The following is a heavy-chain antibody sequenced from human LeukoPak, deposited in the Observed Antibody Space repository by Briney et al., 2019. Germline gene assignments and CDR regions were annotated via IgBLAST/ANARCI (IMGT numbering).Heavy chain of an antibody. CDR1: GFTFSSYS. J-gene: IGHJ5*02. CDR3: AREIETYYDFWSGYPNWFDP. CDR2: ISSSSSYI. V-gene: IGHV3-21*01. Sequence: NPGGSLRLSCAASGFTFSSYSMNWVRQAPGKGLEWVSSISSSSSYIYYADSVKGRFTISRDNAKNSLYLQMNSLRAEDTAVYYCAREIETYYDFWSGYPNWFDPWDQGTLVTVSS. D-gene: IGHD3-3*01.